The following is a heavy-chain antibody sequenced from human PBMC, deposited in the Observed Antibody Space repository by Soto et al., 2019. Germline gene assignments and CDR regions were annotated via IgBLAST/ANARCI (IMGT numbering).Heavy chain of an antibody. Sequence: GGSLRLSCAASGFTFSSYAMSWVRQAPGKGLEWVSAISGSGGSTYYADSVKGRFTISRDNSKNTLYLQMNSLRAEDTAVYYCAYPHTWRGQPRSAFDICRQGTMVTVSS. CDR2: ISGSGGST. CDR1: GFTFSSYA. CDR3: AYPHTWRGQPRSAFDI. V-gene: IGHV3-23*01. D-gene: IGHD5-18*01. J-gene: IGHJ3*02.